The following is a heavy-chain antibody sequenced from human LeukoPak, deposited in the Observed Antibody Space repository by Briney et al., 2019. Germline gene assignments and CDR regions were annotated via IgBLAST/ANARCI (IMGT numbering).Heavy chain of an antibody. D-gene: IGHD6-19*01. CDR1: GFTFSNAL. J-gene: IGHJ4*02. V-gene: IGHV3-30*18. CDR3: GKVRSPVAGPFDY. Sequence: GGSLRLSCAASGFTFSNALMSWVRQAPGKGLECVAVISNDGSNKYYADSVKGRFTISRDNSKNTLYLQMNSLRPEDTAVYFCGKVRSPVAGPFDYWGQGTLVTVSS. CDR2: ISNDGSNK.